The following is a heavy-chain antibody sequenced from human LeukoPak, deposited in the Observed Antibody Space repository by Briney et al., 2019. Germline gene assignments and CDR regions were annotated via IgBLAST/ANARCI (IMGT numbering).Heavy chain of an antibody. CDR1: GFTFSSYA. Sequence: GGSLRLSCAASGFTFSSYAMSWVRQASGKGLEWVSAISGSGGSTYYADSVKGRFTISRDNSKNTLYLQMNSLRAEDTAVYYCAKTMIVVVITGGVDYWGQGTLVTVSS. CDR3: AKTMIVVVITGGVDY. J-gene: IGHJ4*02. V-gene: IGHV3-23*01. D-gene: IGHD3-22*01. CDR2: ISGSGGST.